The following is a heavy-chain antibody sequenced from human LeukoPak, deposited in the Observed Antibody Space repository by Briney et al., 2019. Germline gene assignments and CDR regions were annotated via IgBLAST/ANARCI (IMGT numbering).Heavy chain of an antibody. CDR3: ARDSGSYRLFDY. D-gene: IGHD1-26*01. V-gene: IGHV1-69*13. Sequence: ASVKVSCKASGGTFSSYAISWVRQAPGQGLEWMGGIIPIFGTANYAQKFQGRVTITADESTSTAYMELSSLRSEDTAVYYCARDSGSYRLFDYWAREPWSPSPQ. CDR2: IIPIFGTA. J-gene: IGHJ4*02. CDR1: GGTFSSYA.